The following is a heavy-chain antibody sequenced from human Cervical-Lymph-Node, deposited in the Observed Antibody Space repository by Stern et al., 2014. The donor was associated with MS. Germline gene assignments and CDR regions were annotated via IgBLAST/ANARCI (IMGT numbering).Heavy chain of an antibody. D-gene: IGHD1-26*01. CDR2: ISYDGRDK. CDR1: GFVFRRYA. J-gene: IGHJ4*02. Sequence: VQLVQSGGGVVQPGRSMRVSCEASGFVFRRYALHWVRQAPGKGLEWVALISYDGRDKYYTDSVKGRFTVSRDNSNNTVDLEMNSLRLEDTAVYYCAKGGSGIYLDWGQGSLVTVSS. V-gene: IGHV3-30*04. CDR3: AKGGSGIYLD.